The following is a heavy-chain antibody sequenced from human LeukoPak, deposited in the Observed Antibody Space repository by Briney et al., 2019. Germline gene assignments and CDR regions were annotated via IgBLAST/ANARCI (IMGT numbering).Heavy chain of an antibody. CDR2: ISHDGSIK. J-gene: IGHJ6*04. Sequence: GGSLRLSCAASGFTFNKYAMHWVRQAPGKGLEWVAFISHDGSIKYYADSVKGRFTISRDNSKNTLYLQMNSLRAEDTAVYYCARAGIPSYDFLEWLLPTTMDVWGKGTTVTVSS. CDR1: GFTFNKYA. D-gene: IGHD3-3*01. CDR3: ARAGIPSYDFLEWLLPTTMDV. V-gene: IGHV3-30-3*01.